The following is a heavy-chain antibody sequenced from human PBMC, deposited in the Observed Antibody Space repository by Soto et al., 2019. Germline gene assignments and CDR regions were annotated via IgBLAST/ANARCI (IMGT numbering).Heavy chain of an antibody. V-gene: IGHV5-10-1*01. CDR1: GYNFTDYW. D-gene: IGHD2-2*02. CDR3: ARYTYGITAP. J-gene: IGHJ4*02. Sequence: PGESLKISCHGSGYNFTDYWINWVRQVPGKGLEWLGRIDPGDSYTRYGPSFRGHVTISVDKAINTVYLQWSSLKASDSAMYYCARYTYGITAPWGQGTMVTV. CDR2: IDPGDSYT.